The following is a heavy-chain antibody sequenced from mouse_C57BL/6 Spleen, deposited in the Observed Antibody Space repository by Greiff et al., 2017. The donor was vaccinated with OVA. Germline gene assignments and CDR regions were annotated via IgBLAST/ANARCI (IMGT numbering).Heavy chain of an antibody. J-gene: IGHJ4*01. Sequence: EVKLMESGGGLVQSGRSLILSCATSGFTFSDFYMEWVRHAPGKGLEWIAASRNKANDYTTEYSASVKGRFIVSRDTSQRILYLQMNALRAEDTARYYCARDAGDDERGAMDYWGKGTSVTVSS. V-gene: IGHV7-1*01. CDR1: GFTFSDFY. CDR3: ARDAGDDERGAMDY. CDR2: SRNKANDYTT.